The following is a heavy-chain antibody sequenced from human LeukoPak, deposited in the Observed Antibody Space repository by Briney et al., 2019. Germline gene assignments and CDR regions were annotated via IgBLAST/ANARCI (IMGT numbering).Heavy chain of an antibody. V-gene: IGHV3-53*01. Sequence: GGSLRLSCAASRFIVSDNYMSWVRQAPGKGLEWVSVVYSGGDSYYADSVKGRFTISRDNSKNTLYLQMDNLRAEDTAVYYCARLGMIQAYSTEDYWGQGTLVTVSS. D-gene: IGHD2/OR15-2a*01. CDR3: ARLGMIQAYSTEDY. CDR2: VYSGGDS. J-gene: IGHJ4*02. CDR1: RFIVSDNY.